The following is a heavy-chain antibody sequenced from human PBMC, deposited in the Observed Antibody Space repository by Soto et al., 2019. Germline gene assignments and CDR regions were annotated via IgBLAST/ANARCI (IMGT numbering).Heavy chain of an antibody. D-gene: IGHD3-10*01. J-gene: IGHJ5*02. V-gene: IGHV1-2*04. CDR1: GYTFTGYY. Sequence: QVQLVQSGAEVKKPGASVKVSCKASGYTFTGYYMHWVRQAPGQGLEWMGWINPNSGGTNYAQKFQGWVTMTRDTSISTAYMELSRLRSDDTAVYYCARDFPYYGSGSYYNVWRNWLDPWGQGTLVTVSS. CDR2: INPNSGGT. CDR3: ARDFPYYGSGSYYNVWRNWLDP.